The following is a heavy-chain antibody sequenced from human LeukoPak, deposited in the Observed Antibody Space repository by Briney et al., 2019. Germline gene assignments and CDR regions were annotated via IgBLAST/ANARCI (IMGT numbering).Heavy chain of an antibody. CDR1: GFTFDDYA. J-gene: IGHJ4*02. CDR2: ISWDGGST. V-gene: IGHV3-43D*03. D-gene: IGHD6-19*01. Sequence: PGGSLRLSCAASGFTFDDYAMHWVRQAPGKGLEWVSLISWDGGSTYYADSVKGRFTISRDNSKNSLYLQMNSLRAEDTALYYCAKAPSSSGWRGLFDYWGQGTLVTVSS. CDR3: AKAPSSSGWRGLFDY.